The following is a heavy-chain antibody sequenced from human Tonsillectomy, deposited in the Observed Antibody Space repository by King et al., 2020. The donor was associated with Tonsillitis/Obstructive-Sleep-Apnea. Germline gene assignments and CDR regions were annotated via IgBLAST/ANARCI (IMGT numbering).Heavy chain of an antibody. CDR1: GYTFTTYA. J-gene: IGHJ5*02. Sequence: QLVQSGSELKKPGASVKVSCKASGYTFTTYAMNWVRQAPGQGLEWMGWINTNTGIPTYAHGFTGRFVFSLDTSVSTAYLQISGLKAEDTAVYYCAREVVVVPATYGWFDPWGQGTLVTVSS. V-gene: IGHV7-4-1*02. D-gene: IGHD2-2*01. CDR3: AREVVVVPATYGWFDP. CDR2: INTNTGIP.